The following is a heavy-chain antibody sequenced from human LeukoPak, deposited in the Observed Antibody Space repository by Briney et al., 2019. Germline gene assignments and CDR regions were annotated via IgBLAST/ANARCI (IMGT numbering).Heavy chain of an antibody. CDR2: IYYSGST. CDR3: ARGLSGYDYSNWFDP. V-gene: IGHV4-59*01. J-gene: IGHJ5*02. D-gene: IGHD5-12*01. CDR1: GGSISSYY. Sequence: SETLSLTCTVSGGSISSYYWSWIRQPPGKGLEWIGYIYYSGSTSYNPSLKSRVTISVDTSKNQFSLKLSSVTAADTAVYYCARGLSGYDYSNWFDPWGQGTLVTVSS.